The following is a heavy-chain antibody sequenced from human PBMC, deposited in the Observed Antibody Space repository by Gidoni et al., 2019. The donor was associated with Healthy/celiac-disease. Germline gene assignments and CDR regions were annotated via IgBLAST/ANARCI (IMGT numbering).Heavy chain of an antibody. CDR3: ARDRLSSSWPPFDP. V-gene: IGHV6-1*01. D-gene: IGHD6-13*01. CDR1: GDSVSSTSAA. J-gene: IGHJ5*02. CDR2: TYYRSKWYN. Sequence: QVQLQQSGPGLVKPSQTLSLTCSISGDSVSSTSAAWNWIRQSPSRGLEWLGRTYYRSKWYNYYAVSVKSRLTINPDTSKNQFSLQLNSVTPEDTAVYYCARDRLSSSWPPFDPWGQGTLVTVSS.